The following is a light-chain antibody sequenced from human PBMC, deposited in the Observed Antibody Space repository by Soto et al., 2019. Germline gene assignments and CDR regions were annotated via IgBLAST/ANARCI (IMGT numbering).Light chain of an antibody. V-gene: IGKV3-15*01. J-gene: IGKJ4*01. Sequence: EIVMTQSPATLSMSPGERATLSCRASRRISYNLAWYQHKPGQPPRLLMFGASTRATGLPARFSGSGSGTEFTLTISSLQSEDFAVCYCQQYSDWPLTFGGGTNVEI. CDR3: QQYSDWPLT. CDR2: GAS. CDR1: RRISYN.